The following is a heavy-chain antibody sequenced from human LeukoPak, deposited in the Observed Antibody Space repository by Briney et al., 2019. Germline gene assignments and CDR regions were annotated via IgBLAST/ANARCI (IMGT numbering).Heavy chain of an antibody. CDR3: ARDRPTGDFDY. D-gene: IGHD7-27*01. CDR1: GFTVSSNY. Sequence: GRSLRLSCAASGFTVSSNYMSWVRQAPGKGLEWVSVIYSGGSTYYADSVKGRFTISRDNSKNTLYLQMNSLRAEDTAVYYCARDRPTGDFDYWGQGTLVTVSS. CDR2: IYSGGST. J-gene: IGHJ4*02. V-gene: IGHV3-53*01.